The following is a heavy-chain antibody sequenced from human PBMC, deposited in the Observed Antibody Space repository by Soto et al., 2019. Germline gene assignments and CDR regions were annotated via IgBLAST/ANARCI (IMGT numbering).Heavy chain of an antibody. Sequence: GGSLRLSCAASGFTFSSYAMSWVRQAPGKGLEWVSAISGSGGSTYYADSVKGRFTISRDNSKNTLYLQMNSLRAEDTAVYYCAKVYYDFWSGYYLAYYFDYWGQGTLVTVSS. V-gene: IGHV3-23*01. D-gene: IGHD3-3*01. CDR3: AKVYYDFWSGYYLAYYFDY. CDR2: ISGSGGST. CDR1: GFTFSSYA. J-gene: IGHJ4*02.